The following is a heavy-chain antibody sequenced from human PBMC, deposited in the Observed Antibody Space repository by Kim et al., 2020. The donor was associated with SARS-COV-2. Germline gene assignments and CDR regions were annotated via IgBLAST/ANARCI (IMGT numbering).Heavy chain of an antibody. D-gene: IGHD5-12*01. Sequence: GYTYTAGSVKGRFTVSRDSSQNTLYLQMDRLRGEDTAVYYCAREEGAYAMDWGHGALVTVS. V-gene: IGHV3-53*01. CDR2: GYT. CDR3: AREEGAYAMD. J-gene: IGHJ4*01.